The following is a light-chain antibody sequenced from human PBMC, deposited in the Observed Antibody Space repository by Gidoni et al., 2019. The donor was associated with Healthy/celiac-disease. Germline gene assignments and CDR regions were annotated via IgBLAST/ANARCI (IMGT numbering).Light chain of an antibody. J-gene: IGLJ2*01. CDR2: NDS. CDR1: ALPKQY. V-gene: IGLV3-25*03. Sequence: SYELTQPPSVSVAPGQTARITCSGDALPKQYAYWYQQTPGQAPVLVIYNDSERPSGIPERFSGSSSGTTVTLTISGVQAEDEADYYCQSADSSGTYVVFGGGTKLTV. CDR3: QSADSSGTYVV.